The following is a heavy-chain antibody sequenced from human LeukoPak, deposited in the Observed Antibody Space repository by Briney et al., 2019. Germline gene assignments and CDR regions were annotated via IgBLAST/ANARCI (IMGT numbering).Heavy chain of an antibody. CDR2: ISGSGGST. CDR1: GFTFSNAW. CDR3: AKGGWDYGDYQGNWFDP. D-gene: IGHD4-17*01. V-gene: IGHV3-23*01. Sequence: PGGSLRLSCAASGFTFSNAWMSWVRQAPGKGLEWVSAISGSGGSTYYADSVKGRFTISRDNSKNTLYLQMNSLRAEDTAVYYCAKGGWDYGDYQGNWFDPWGQGTLVTVSS. J-gene: IGHJ5*02.